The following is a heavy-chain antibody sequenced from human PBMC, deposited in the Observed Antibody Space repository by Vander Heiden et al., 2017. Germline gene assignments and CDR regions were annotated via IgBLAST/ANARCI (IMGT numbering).Heavy chain of an antibody. V-gene: IGHV3-23*01. D-gene: IGHD3-10*01. J-gene: IGHJ3*02. CDR1: GFTFSSYS. CDR3: AKDLRVRGVIITHDAFDI. Sequence: EVQLLESGGGLVQPGGSLRLSCSASGFTFSSYSVSWVRQAPGKGLEWVSAISGSGGSTYYADSVKGRFTISRDNSKNTLYLQMNSLRAEDTAVYYCAKDLRVRGVIITHDAFDIWGQGTMVTVSS. CDR2: ISGSGGST.